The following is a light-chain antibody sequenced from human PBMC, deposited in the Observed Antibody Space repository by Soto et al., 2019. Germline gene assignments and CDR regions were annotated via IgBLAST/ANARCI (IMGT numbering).Light chain of an antibody. CDR3: QTWDAGILV. Sequence: QLVLTQSASASASLGASVKLTCTLTSGDSSYAIDCHQQHPQKGPRYLMKLNSDGGHIKGDVIPDCFSGSSARAERSLTISSLPAEDEADYYCQTWDAGILVFGGGTKLTVL. V-gene: IGLV4-69*01. CDR2: LNSDGGH. CDR1: SGDSSYA. J-gene: IGLJ3*02.